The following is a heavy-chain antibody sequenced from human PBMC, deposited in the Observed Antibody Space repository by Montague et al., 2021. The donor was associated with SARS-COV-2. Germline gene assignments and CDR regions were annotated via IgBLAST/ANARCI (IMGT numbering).Heavy chain of an antibody. D-gene: IGHD3-10*01. CDR1: GSSISSSSYY. J-gene: IGHJ6*02. CDR3: ARDLAGYYGSGSYGGMDV. Sequence: SETLSLTCTVSGSSISSSSYYWGWIRQPPGKRLEWIGSIYYSGSTYYNPSLKSRVTISVDTSKNQFSLKLSSVTAADTAVYYCARDLAGYYGSGSYGGMDVWGQGTTVTVSS. V-gene: IGHV4-39*07. CDR2: IYYSGST.